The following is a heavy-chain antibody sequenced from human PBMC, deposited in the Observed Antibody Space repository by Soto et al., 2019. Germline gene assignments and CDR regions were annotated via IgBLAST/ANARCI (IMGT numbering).Heavy chain of an antibody. J-gene: IGHJ4*02. D-gene: IGHD3-9*01. CDR3: ARDRVLPYFAWLFNFDY. CDR2: ISYDGSNK. V-gene: IGHV3-30-3*01. Sequence: PGGSLRLSCAASGFTFSSYAMHWVRQAPGKGLEWVAVISYDGSNKYYADSVKGRFTISRDNSKNTLYLQMNSLRAEDTAVYYCARDRVLPYFAWLFNFDYWGQGTLVTVSS. CDR1: GFTFSSYA.